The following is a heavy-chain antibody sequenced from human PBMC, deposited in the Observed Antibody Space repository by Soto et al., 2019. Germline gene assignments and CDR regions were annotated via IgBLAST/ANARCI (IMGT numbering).Heavy chain of an antibody. Sequence: PSETLSLTCTVSGGSISSGGYYWSWIRHHPGKGLEWIGYIYYSGSTYYNPSLKSRVTISVDTSKNQFSLKLSSVTAADTAVYYCARYSSSWPWYMDVWGKGTTVTVSS. D-gene: IGHD6-13*01. V-gene: IGHV4-31*03. J-gene: IGHJ6*03. CDR1: GGSISSGGYY. CDR2: IYYSGST. CDR3: ARYSSSWPWYMDV.